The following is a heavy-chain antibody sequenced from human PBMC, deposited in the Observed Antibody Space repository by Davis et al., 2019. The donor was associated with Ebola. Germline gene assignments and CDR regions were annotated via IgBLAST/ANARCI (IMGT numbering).Heavy chain of an antibody. CDR2: IIPIFAIA. V-gene: IGHV1-69*04. CDR1: GGTFSSYA. D-gene: IGHD6-19*01. CDR3: ARGGGKSGWYAMDV. J-gene: IGHJ6*02. Sequence: SVKVSCKASGGTFSSYAISWVRQAPGQGLEWMGRIIPIFAIANYAQQFQGRVRITADKSTSTPYLELSSLRSEDTAVYYCARGGGKSGWYAMDVWGQGTTVTVSS.